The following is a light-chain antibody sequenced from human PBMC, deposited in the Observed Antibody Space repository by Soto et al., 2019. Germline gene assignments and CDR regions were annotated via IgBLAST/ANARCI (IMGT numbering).Light chain of an antibody. CDR1: QSVSSN. J-gene: IGKJ4*01. CDR3: QQYNNWPPLT. V-gene: IGKV3-15*01. CDR2: GAS. Sequence: EIVLTQSPATLSVSPGERGTVSCRASQSVSSNLAWYQQKPGQAPRLLIYGASTRATGIPARFSGSGSGTEFTLTISSLQSQEFAVYYCQQYNNWPPLTFGGGTKVEIK.